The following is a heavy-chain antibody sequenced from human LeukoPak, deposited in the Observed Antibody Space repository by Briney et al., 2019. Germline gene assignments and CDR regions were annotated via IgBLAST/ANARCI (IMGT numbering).Heavy chain of an antibody. CDR3: ARDRDYGDYEDPSFADY. Sequence: GGSLRLSCAASGFTFSSYAMHWVRQAPGKGLEWVAVISYDGSNKYYADSVKGRFTISRDNSKNTLYLQMNSLRAEDTAVYYCARDRDYGDYEDPSFADYWGQGTLVTVSS. D-gene: IGHD4-17*01. CDR2: ISYDGSNK. J-gene: IGHJ4*02. CDR1: GFTFSSYA. V-gene: IGHV3-30-3*01.